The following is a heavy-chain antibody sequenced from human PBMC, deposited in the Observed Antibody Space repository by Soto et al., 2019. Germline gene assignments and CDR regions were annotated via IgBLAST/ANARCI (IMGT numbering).Heavy chain of an antibody. CDR1: GGSISSGGDY. CDR2: IHYTGRT. D-gene: IGHD4-17*01. Sequence: SETLSLTCTVSGGSISSGGDYWSWIRQHPGKGLEWIGYIHYTGRTFYNPSLKSRVTISVDTSKNQFSLKVSSLTAADMAVYYCARETTKGHYGDPYWYFDLWGRGSLVTVSS. J-gene: IGHJ2*01. CDR3: ARETTKGHYGDPYWYFDL. V-gene: IGHV4-31*03.